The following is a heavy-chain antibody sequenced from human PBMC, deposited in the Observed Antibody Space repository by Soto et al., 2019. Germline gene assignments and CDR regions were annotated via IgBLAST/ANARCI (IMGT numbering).Heavy chain of an antibody. Sequence: QVQLQESGPGLVKPSQTLSLTCSVSSGSISSSDYYWSLIRQPPGKGLEWIGYINYSGRTSYKPSLKSRVSISLDTYKNQFSLRLTSVTAADTAVYFCARFSTMGKVYGVDVWGQGTTVTVSS. V-gene: IGHV4-30-4*01. CDR2: INYSGRT. D-gene: IGHD3-3*02. J-gene: IGHJ6*02. CDR1: SGSISSSDYY. CDR3: ARFSTMGKVYGVDV.